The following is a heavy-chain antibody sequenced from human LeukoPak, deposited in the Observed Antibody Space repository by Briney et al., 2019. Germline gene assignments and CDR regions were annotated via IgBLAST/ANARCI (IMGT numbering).Heavy chain of an antibody. V-gene: IGHV3-23*01. CDR3: ARRSDYGSNGNYFDY. CDR2: ISGSGGNT. D-gene: IGHD4-23*01. J-gene: IGHJ4*02. CDR1: GFTFSSYA. Sequence: GGSLRLSCAASGFTFSSYAMIWVRQAPGKGLEWVSAISGSGGNTYYADSVKGRFTISRDNSKNTLYLQMNSLRAEDTAVYYCARRSDYGSNGNYFDYWGQGTPVTVSS.